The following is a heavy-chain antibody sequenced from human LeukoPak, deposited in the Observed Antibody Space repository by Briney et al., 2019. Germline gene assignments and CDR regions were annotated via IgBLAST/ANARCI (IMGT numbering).Heavy chain of an antibody. CDR3: AREVPYYYDSSGYYSDAFDI. Sequence: PSETLSLTCTVSGGSISSSSYYWGWIRQPPGRGLEWIVSIYYSGSTYYNPSLKSRVTISVDTSKNQFSLKLSSVTAADTAVYYCAREVPYYYDSSGYYSDAFDIWGQGTMVTVSS. D-gene: IGHD3-22*01. J-gene: IGHJ3*02. CDR2: IYYSGST. CDR1: GGSISSSSYY. V-gene: IGHV4-39*07.